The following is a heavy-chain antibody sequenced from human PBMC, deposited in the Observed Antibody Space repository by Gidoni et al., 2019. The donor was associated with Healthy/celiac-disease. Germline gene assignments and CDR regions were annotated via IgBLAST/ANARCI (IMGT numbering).Heavy chain of an antibody. J-gene: IGHJ4*02. D-gene: IGHD2-21*02. V-gene: IGHV4-34*01. CDR3: ARGAVVTRYFDY. Sequence: QVQLQQWGAGLLKPSETLYLTCAFYGGSFSGYYWSWNRHPPGTGLECIGEINHSGSTNYNPSLKSRVTISVDTSKNQFSLKLSSGAAADTAVYYCARGAVVTRYFDYWGQGTLVTVSS. CDR2: INHSGST. CDR1: GGSFSGYY.